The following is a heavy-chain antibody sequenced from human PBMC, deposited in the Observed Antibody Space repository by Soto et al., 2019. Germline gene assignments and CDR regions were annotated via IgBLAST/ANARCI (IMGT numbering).Heavy chain of an antibody. CDR1: GFTFSSYG. D-gene: IGHD5-12*01. Sequence: GSLRLSCAASGFTFSSYGMHWVRQAPGKGLEWVAVISYDGSNKYYADSVKGRFTISRDNSKSTLYLQMNSLRAEDTAVYYCARDPNIVATMGSIYYYYGIDVWGQGTKVTVSS. V-gene: IGHV3-30*03. CDR3: ARDPNIVATMGSIYYYYGIDV. J-gene: IGHJ6*02. CDR2: ISYDGSNK.